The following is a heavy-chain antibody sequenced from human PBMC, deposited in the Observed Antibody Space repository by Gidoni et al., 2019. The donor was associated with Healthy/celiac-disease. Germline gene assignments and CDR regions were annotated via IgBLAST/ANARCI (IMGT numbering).Heavy chain of an antibody. CDR1: GLPFSSYG. CDR2: ISYEGSNK. CDR3: AKDPTSHCSSTSCPHDY. J-gene: IGHJ4*02. Sequence: QVQLVESGGGLVQPGRSLRLSCAASGLPFSSYGMHWVRPSPGKGLAWVAVISYEGSNKYYEDSVKCRFTISRDNSKNTLYLQMNSLRAEDTAVYYCAKDPTSHCSSTSCPHDYWGQGTLVTVSS. V-gene: IGHV3-30*18. D-gene: IGHD2-2*01.